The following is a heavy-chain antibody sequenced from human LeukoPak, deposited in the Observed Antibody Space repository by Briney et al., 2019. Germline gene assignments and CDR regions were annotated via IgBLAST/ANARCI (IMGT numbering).Heavy chain of an antibody. CDR1: GFTFSSYS. CDR2: ISSSTSYI. D-gene: IGHD6-19*01. J-gene: IGHJ4*02. CDR3: ARSHTSGWYYFDS. V-gene: IGHV3-21*01. Sequence: GGSLRLSCAASGFTFSSYSMNSVRQGPGKGLEWVSSISSSTSYIYYADSVKGRLTISRDNAQNALYLQMNSLRAEDTAVYYCARSHTSGWYYFDSWGQGTLVAVSS.